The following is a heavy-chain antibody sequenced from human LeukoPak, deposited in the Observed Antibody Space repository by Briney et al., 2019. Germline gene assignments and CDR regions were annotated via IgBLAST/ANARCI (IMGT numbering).Heavy chain of an antibody. V-gene: IGHV1-18*01. CDR2: IRPYNGNT. J-gene: IGHJ6*02. CDR1: GYTFTTYG. Sequence: ASVKVSCKASGYTFTTYGISWVRQAPGQGLEWMGWIRPYNGNTNSAQKLQDRVTMTTDTSTSTAYMELRSLRSDDTAVYYCARGTSVIVPAAINYYYGMDVWGHGTTVTVSS. D-gene: IGHD2-2*01. CDR3: ARGTSVIVPAAINYYYGMDV.